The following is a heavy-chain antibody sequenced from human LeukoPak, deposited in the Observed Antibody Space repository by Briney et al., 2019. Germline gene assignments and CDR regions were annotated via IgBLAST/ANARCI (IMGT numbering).Heavy chain of an antibody. D-gene: IGHD5-18*01. Sequence: SVTVSYKASGGTFSNYAITWVRQAPGQGLEWMGRIIPILGIANYPQKFQGRVTITADKSTSTAYMELSSLRFEDTAVYYCWRNRKATKVKTRRYFDLWGRGTLVPGFS. V-gene: IGHV1-69*04. CDR3: WRNRKATKVKTRRYFDL. CDR1: GGTFSNYA. J-gene: IGHJ2*01. CDR2: IIPILGIA.